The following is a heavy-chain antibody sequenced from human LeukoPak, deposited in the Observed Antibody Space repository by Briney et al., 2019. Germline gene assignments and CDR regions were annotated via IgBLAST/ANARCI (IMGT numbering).Heavy chain of an antibody. D-gene: IGHD7-27*01. CDR2: IYSDGNGT. CDR1: GFTFSKYW. Sequence: GGSLRLSCAAFGFTFSKYWMHWVRQAPGKGLVWVSRIYSDGNGTSYADSVKGRFTISRDNAKNTLFLQMNSLRAEDTAVYYCANWGSAFDIWGQGTMVIVSS. J-gene: IGHJ3*02. V-gene: IGHV3-74*01. CDR3: ANWGSAFDI.